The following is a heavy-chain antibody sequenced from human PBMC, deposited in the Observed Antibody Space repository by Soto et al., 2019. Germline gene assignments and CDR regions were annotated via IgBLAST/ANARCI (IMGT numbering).Heavy chain of an antibody. V-gene: IGHV1-8*01. J-gene: IGHJ6*02. D-gene: IGHD3-3*01. Sequence: ASVKVSCKASGYTFTSYDINWVRQATGQGLEWMGWMNPNSGNTGYAQKFQGRVTMTRNTSISTAYMELSSLRSEDTAVYYCARLQYGLGNYDFWSGYLAYYYGMDVWGQGTTVTVSS. CDR1: GYTFTSYD. CDR3: ARLQYGLGNYDFWSGYLAYYYGMDV. CDR2: MNPNSGNT.